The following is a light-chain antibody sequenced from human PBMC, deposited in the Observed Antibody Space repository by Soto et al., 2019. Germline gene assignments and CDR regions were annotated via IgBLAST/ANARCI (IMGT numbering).Light chain of an antibody. J-gene: IGKJ5*01. Sequence: EIVLTQSPVTLSLSPGERATLSYRASQSVRTYLSLHQDKPGQPPRLLIYDASRRASGVPARFSGSGSGTDFTLPISSLEPEDFALYYCQQRNTWPPITFGQGTRLEIK. CDR1: QSVRTY. V-gene: IGKV3-11*01. CDR3: QQRNTWPPIT. CDR2: DAS.